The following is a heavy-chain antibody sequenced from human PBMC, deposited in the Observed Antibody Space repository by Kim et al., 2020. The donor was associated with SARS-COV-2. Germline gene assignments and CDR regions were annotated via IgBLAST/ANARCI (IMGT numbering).Heavy chain of an antibody. Sequence: GGSLRLSCAASGFTFSSYSMNWVRQAPGKGLEWVSSISSSSSYIYYADSVKGRFTISRDNAKNSLYLQMNSLRAEDTAVYYCARPRFSGGYEDWGQGTLVTVSS. CDR1: GFTFSSYS. CDR2: ISSSSSYI. V-gene: IGHV3-21*01. J-gene: IGHJ4*02. D-gene: IGHD5-12*01. CDR3: ARPRFSGGYED.